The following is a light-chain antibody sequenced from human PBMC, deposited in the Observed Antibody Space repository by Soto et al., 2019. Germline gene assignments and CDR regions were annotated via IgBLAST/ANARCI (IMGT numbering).Light chain of an antibody. CDR2: DVS. CDR3: SSYTSSSTLVV. V-gene: IGLV2-14*03. Sequence: HSVLTQPASVSGSPGQSITISCTGTSSDVGEYNYVSWYQQHPGKAPKLMIYDVSNRPSGVSNRFSGSKSGNTASLTISGLQAEDEADYYCSSYTSSSTLVVFGSGTKLSVL. CDR1: SSDVGEYNY. J-gene: IGLJ2*01.